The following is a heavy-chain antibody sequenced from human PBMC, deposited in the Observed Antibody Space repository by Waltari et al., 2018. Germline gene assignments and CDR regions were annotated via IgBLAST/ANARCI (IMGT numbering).Heavy chain of an antibody. CDR1: GGTFSSYA. D-gene: IGHD4-4*01. V-gene: IGHV1-69*08. CDR3: AREGGYSNYHFDY. CDR2: ISPICGTA. Sequence: QVQLVQSGAEVKKPGSSVKVSCKASGGTFSSYAISWVRQAPGQGLEWMGRISPICGTANYEQKCQGRVTITADKSTSTAYMELSSLRSEDTAVYYCAREGGYSNYHFDYWGQGTLVTVSS. J-gene: IGHJ4*02.